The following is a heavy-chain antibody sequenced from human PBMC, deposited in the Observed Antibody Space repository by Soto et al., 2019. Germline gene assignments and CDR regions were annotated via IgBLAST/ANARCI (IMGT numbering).Heavy chain of an antibody. CDR1: GDTFTNYD. CDR3: ARTRLCGGDCYSAYYFDF. V-gene: IGHV1-8*01. D-gene: IGHD2-21*02. CDR2: MNPSSGNT. J-gene: IGHJ4*02. Sequence: ASVKVSCKASGDTFTNYDINWVRQATGQGLEWMGWMNPSSGNTGYVQKFQGRVTMTRNTSTSTAYMELTSLTSDDTAVYYCARTRLCGGDCYSAYYFDFWGQGALVTVSS.